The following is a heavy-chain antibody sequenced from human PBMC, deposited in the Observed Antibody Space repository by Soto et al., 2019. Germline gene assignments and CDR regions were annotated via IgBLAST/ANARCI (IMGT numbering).Heavy chain of an antibody. V-gene: IGHV3-20*01. Sequence: GGSLRLSCAASGFTFDDYGMSWVRQAPGKGLEWVSGINWNGGSTGYADSVKGRFTISRDNAKNSLYLQMNSLRAEDTALYHCARAYAEDWAGHFDYWGQGTLVTVSS. J-gene: IGHJ4*02. CDR2: INWNGGST. D-gene: IGHD2-21*01. CDR1: GFTFDDYG. CDR3: ARAYAEDWAGHFDY.